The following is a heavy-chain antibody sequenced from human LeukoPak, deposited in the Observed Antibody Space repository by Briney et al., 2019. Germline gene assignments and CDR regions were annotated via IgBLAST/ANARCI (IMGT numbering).Heavy chain of an antibody. D-gene: IGHD1-14*01. Sequence: GESLQISCKASGYSFSGYWIAWVRQMPGKGLEWMGIIFPGDSDTRYSPSFQGQVTISADKATSTVYLQWRSLRASDSAMYYCARQPGSGAWGQGTLVTVSS. CDR3: ARQPGSGA. J-gene: IGHJ5*02. CDR1: GYSFSGYW. CDR2: IFPGDSDT. V-gene: IGHV5-51*01.